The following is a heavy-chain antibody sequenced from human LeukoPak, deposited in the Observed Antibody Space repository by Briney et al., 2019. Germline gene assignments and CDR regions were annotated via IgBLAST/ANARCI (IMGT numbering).Heavy chain of an antibody. Sequence: ASVKVSCKASGYTFTSYDINWVRQAPGQGLEWMGIINPSGGSTSYAQKLQGRVTMTRDTSTSTVYMELSSLRSEDTAVYYCAREGGIARLKDWFDPWGQGTLVTVSS. J-gene: IGHJ5*02. CDR1: GYTFTSYD. CDR3: AREGGIARLKDWFDP. V-gene: IGHV1-46*01. D-gene: IGHD6-13*01. CDR2: INPSGGST.